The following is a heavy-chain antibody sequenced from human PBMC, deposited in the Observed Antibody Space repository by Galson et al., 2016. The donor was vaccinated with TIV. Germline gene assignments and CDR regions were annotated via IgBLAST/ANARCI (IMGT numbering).Heavy chain of an antibody. CDR1: GYTFTGYC. J-gene: IGHJ3*01. CDR2: INPDSGDT. V-gene: IGHV1-2*02. Sequence: SVKVSCKASGYTFTGYCMHWVRQAPGQGLEWMGWINPDSGDTNYSQKFQGRVTMTRDTSTNTAYMELSNLKSDDTAVYYCAREPSPVTTSPFACWGEGTKVSVSS. D-gene: IGHD4-17*01. CDR3: AREPSPVTTSPFAC.